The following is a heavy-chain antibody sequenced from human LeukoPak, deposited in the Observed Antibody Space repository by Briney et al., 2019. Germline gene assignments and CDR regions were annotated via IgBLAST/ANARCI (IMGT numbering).Heavy chain of an antibody. CDR2: ISFDGNNK. D-gene: IGHD5-12*01. Sequence: GGSLRLSCAASGFTFSSYEMNWVRQGPGKGLEWVAVISFDGNNKYYADSVKGRFTISRDNSKNTLSLQMNSLRPEDTAVYYCARDRGVATMDYWGQGTLVTVSS. J-gene: IGHJ4*02. CDR3: ARDRGVATMDY. V-gene: IGHV3-30*14. CDR1: GFTFSSYE.